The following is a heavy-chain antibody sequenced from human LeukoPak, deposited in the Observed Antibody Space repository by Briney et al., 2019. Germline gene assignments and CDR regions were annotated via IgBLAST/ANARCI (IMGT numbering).Heavy chain of an antibody. J-gene: IGHJ4*02. CDR2: FDPEDGET. Sequence: ASVKVSCKVSGYTLTESSMHWVRQAPGKGLEWMGGFDPEDGETIYAQKFQGRVTMTEDTSTDTAYMELSSLRSEDTAVYYCATVSLNSGSYPDWGQGTLVTVSS. V-gene: IGHV1-24*01. CDR1: GYTLTESS. D-gene: IGHD1-26*01. CDR3: ATVSLNSGSYPD.